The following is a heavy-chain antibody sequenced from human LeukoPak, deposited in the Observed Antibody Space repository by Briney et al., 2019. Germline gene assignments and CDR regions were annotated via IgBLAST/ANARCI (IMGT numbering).Heavy chain of an antibody. CDR3: AKRFTQMSSGSSFDY. D-gene: IGHD3-10*01. CDR1: GFSISSYD. V-gene: IGHV3-23*01. Sequence: PGRSLRLSCAASGFSISSYDMSWVRQAPGKGLEWVSGTSKSDGSTSYADSVKGRFTISRDNVKNTLYLQMNSLRAEDTAVYYCAKRFTQMSSGSSFDYWGQGTLVTVSS. J-gene: IGHJ4*02. CDR2: TSKSDGST.